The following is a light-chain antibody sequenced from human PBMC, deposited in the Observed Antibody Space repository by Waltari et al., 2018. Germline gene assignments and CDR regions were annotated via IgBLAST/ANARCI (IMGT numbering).Light chain of an antibody. V-gene: IGLV2-11*01. CDR3: CSYAGGYTLGV. CDR2: EVP. Sequence: QSALTQPRSVSGSPGQSFTISCTGTSSDVGGYNYVPWYQQHPGKVPKPMIYEVPKRPSGVPDRFAGSKSGNTASLTISGLQAEDEADYYCCSYAGGYTLGVFGGGTKLTVL. J-gene: IGLJ2*01. CDR1: SSDVGGYNY.